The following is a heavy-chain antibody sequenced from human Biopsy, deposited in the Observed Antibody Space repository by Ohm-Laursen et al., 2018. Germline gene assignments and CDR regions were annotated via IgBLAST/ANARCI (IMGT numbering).Heavy chain of an antibody. Sequence: TLSLTRAVYGGSFSGYYWSWIRQPPGKGLEWIGEINHSGSTNYSPSLKSRVTISVDTSKNQFSLKLSSVTAADTAVYYCARGRLRAVAHFDYWGQGTLVTVSS. CDR2: INHSGST. J-gene: IGHJ4*02. V-gene: IGHV4-34*01. CDR3: ARGRLRAVAHFDY. D-gene: IGHD6-19*01. CDR1: GGSFSGYY.